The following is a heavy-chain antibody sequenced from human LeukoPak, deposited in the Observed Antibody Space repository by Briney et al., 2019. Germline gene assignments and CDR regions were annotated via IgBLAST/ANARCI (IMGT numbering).Heavy chain of an antibody. J-gene: IGHJ5*02. D-gene: IGHD2-15*01. CDR1: GYTFTSYD. Sequence: ASVKVSCKASGYTFTSYDINWVRQATGQGLEWMGWMNPNSGNTGYVQKFQGRVTMTRNTSISTAYMELSSLRSEDTAVYYCARGLHCSGGSCYSSSWFDPWGQGTLVTVSS. V-gene: IGHV1-8*01. CDR3: ARGLHCSGGSCYSSSWFDP. CDR2: MNPNSGNT.